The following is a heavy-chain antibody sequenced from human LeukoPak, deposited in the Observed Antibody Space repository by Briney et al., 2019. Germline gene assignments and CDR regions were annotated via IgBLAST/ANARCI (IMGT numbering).Heavy chain of an antibody. Sequence: SETLSLTCIVSDDSIGSYYWSWIRQPPGKALECIGYIYINGDTNSNPSLKSRVTMSLDTSKKQFSLQLRSVTAADTAVYFCARTARVFDHWGQGLLVTVSS. CDR2: IYINGDT. J-gene: IGHJ4*02. CDR3: ARTARVFDH. CDR1: DDSIGSYY. V-gene: IGHV4-4*08. D-gene: IGHD2-21*02.